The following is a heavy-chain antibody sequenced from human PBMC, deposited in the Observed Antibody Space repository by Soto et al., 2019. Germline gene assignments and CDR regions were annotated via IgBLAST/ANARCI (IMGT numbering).Heavy chain of an antibody. CDR3: ARRFSWLGYSSSWYELDWFDP. D-gene: IGHD6-13*01. CDR2: IYYSGST. J-gene: IGHJ5*02. V-gene: IGHV4-39*01. CDR1: GGSISSSSYY. Sequence: SETLSLTCTVSGGSISSSSYYWGWIRQPPGKGLEWIGSIYYSGSTYYNPSLKSRVTISVDTSKNQFSLKLSSVTAADTAVYYCARRFSWLGYSSSWYELDWFDPWGQGTLVTV.